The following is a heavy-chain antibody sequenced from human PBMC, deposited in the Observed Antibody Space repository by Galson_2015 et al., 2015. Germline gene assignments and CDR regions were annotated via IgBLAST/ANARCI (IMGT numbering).Heavy chain of an antibody. J-gene: IGHJ6*02. V-gene: IGHV3-53*01. CDR2: IYSGGSR. Sequence: SLRLSCAASGLTASSNYMSWVRQAPGKGLEWVSVIYSGGSRYYADSVKGRFTISRNNSKNTLYLQMNSLSAEGTPVYYCASVWFGELYYYGMDVWGQGTTVTVSS. CDR3: ASVWFGELYYYGMDV. D-gene: IGHD3-10*01. CDR1: GLTASSNY.